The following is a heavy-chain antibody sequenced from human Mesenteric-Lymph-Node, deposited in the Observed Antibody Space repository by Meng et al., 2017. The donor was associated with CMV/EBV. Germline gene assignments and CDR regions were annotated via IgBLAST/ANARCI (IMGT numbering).Heavy chain of an antibody. Sequence: QVHLNQGGAGLLKPSETLSVTCAVYGGSFSGYYWNWIRQSSEKGLEWIGEINHSGSTTYNPSFTSRIIISVDTSTNQISLNMSSVTAADTAVYYCARGSSYDILTGYFDYWGQGALVTVSS. CDR2: INHSGST. CDR1: GGSFSGYY. D-gene: IGHD3-9*01. V-gene: IGHV4-34*01. CDR3: ARGSSYDILTGYFDY. J-gene: IGHJ4*02.